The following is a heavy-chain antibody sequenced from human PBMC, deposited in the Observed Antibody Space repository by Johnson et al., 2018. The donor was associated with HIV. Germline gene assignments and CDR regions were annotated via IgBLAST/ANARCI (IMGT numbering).Heavy chain of an antibody. V-gene: IGHV3-20*04. CDR1: GLTFDDYG. CDR3: ARPSEPNYGGNSGMWWNAFDI. Sequence: VQLVESGGCVVRPGGSLRLSCAASGLTFDDYGMSWVRQAPGKGLEWVSGISWNGGSTGYADSVKGRFTISRANAKNSLYLQMNSLRAEDTAVYYCARPSEPNYGGNSGMWWNAFDIWGQGTMVTVSS. J-gene: IGHJ3*02. D-gene: IGHD4-23*01. CDR2: ISWNGGST.